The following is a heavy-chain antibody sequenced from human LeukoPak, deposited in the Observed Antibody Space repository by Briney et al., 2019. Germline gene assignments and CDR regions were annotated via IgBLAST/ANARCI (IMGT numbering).Heavy chain of an antibody. D-gene: IGHD3-10*01. CDR1: GFSFSSYA. Sequence: GGSLRLSCSTSGFSFSSYAFYWLRQAPGKGLEWVALISYDGNDKYHADSVKGRFSISRDNSKSTLFLQMDSLRPEDTAVYYCAVLTTLHTAVRPGDNYMDVWGKGTTVIVSS. V-gene: IGHV3-30*04. CDR2: ISYDGNDK. CDR3: AVLTTLHTAVRPGDNYMDV. J-gene: IGHJ6*03.